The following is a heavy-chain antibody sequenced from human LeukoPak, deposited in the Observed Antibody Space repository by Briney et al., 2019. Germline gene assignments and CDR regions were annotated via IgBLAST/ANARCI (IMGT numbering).Heavy chain of an antibody. CDR1: GXSVGSNY. CDR3: ARLNVLNNSVLHHFDR. Sequence: PSETLSLTCSVSGXSVGSNYWSWVRQPPGKGLEWIGYISYSGDTKYNPSLKSRVTISVDTSKNHFSLKLNSVTAAGTAVYYCARLNVLNNSVLHHFDRWGQGTLVTVSS. CDR2: ISYSGDT. V-gene: IGHV4-59*08. J-gene: IGHJ4*02. D-gene: IGHD1/OR15-1a*01.